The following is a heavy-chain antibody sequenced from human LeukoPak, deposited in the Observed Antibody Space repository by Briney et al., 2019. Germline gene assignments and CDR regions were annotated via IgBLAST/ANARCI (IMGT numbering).Heavy chain of an antibody. V-gene: IGHV1-69*05. Sequence: SVKVSCKASGGTFSSYAISWVRQAPGQGLEWMGGIIPIFGIANYAQKFQGRVTITTDESTSTAYMELSSLRSEDTAVYYCARDMVADGDYGAYMDVWGKGTTVTVSS. CDR2: IIPIFGIA. CDR1: GGTFSSYA. D-gene: IGHD4-17*01. CDR3: ARDMVADGDYGAYMDV. J-gene: IGHJ6*03.